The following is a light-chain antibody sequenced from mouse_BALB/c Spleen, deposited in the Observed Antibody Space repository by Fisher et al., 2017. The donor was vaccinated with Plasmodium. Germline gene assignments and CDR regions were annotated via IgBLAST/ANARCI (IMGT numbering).Light chain of an antibody. J-gene: IGKJ5*01. V-gene: IGKV1-110*01. CDR3: SQSTHLPLT. CDR2: KVS. Sequence: DIVLTQSPLSLPVSLGDQASISCRSSQSLVHSYGDTYLHWYLQKPGRSPKLLIYKVSTRFSGVPDRFSGSGSGTYFTLKISRVEAEDLGLYFCSQSTHLPLTFGAGTRLELK. CDR1: QSLVHSYGDTY.